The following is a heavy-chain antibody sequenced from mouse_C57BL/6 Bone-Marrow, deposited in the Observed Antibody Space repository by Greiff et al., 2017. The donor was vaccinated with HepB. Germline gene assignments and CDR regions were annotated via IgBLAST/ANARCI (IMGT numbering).Heavy chain of an antibody. J-gene: IGHJ2*01. V-gene: IGHV1-15*01. CDR2: IDPETGGT. CDR3: TSDY. CDR1: GYTFTDYE. Sequence: QVHVKQSGAELVRPGASVTLSCKASGYTFTDYEMHWVKQTPVHGLEWIGAIDPETGGTAYNQKFKGKAILTADKSSSTAYMELRSLTSEDSAVYYCTSDYWGQGTTLTVSS.